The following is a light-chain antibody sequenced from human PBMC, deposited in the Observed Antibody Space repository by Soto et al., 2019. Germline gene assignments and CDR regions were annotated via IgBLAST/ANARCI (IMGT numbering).Light chain of an antibody. CDR1: QSVSSSY. CDR3: QQRNTWPPIT. V-gene: IGKV3D-20*02. Sequence: EIVLTQSPGTLSLSPWERATLSCRASQSVSSSYLAWYQVKPGQAPRLLIYDASRRASGVPARFSGSGSGTDFTLTISSLEPEDFALYYCQQRNTWPPITFGQGTRLEIK. CDR2: DAS. J-gene: IGKJ5*01.